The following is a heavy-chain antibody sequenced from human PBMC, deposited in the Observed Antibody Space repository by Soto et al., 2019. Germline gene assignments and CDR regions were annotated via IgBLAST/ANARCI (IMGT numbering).Heavy chain of an antibody. V-gene: IGHV3-53*01. CDR2: IYSGGST. Sequence: GVSLRLSCAASGFTVSSNYMSWVRQAQGKGLEWVSVIYSGGSTYYADSVKGRFTISRDNSKNTLYLQMNSLRAEDTAVYYCARARRQWLVFDYWGQGTLVTVSS. CDR3: ARARRQWLVFDY. CDR1: GFTVSSNY. J-gene: IGHJ4*02. D-gene: IGHD6-19*01.